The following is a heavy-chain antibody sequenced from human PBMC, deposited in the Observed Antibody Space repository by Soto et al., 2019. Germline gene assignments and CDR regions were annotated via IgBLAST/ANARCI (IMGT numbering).Heavy chain of an antibody. D-gene: IGHD3-10*01. V-gene: IGHV4-59*12. Sequence: QVQLQASGPGLVKPSETLSLTCTVSGGSISSYYWSWIRQPPGKGLEWIGYIYYSGSTNYNPSLKSRVTISVDTSNIQFSLTLSSVTAADTALYYCARTYGRNFDYWGQGTLVTVSS. J-gene: IGHJ4*02. CDR2: IYYSGST. CDR1: GGSISSYY. CDR3: ARTYGRNFDY.